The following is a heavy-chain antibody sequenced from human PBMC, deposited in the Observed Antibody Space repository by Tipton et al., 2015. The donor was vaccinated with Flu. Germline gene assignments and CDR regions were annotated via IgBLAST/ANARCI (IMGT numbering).Heavy chain of an antibody. D-gene: IGHD4-11*01. CDR2: IYSSGAT. CDR3: ARRDYSNYVSDPKNWFDP. CDR1: GGSISSIGYY. V-gene: IGHV4-39*07. Sequence: TLSLTCTVSGGSISSIGYYWGWIRQPPGKGLEWIGTIYSSGATYYNPSLKSRLTISVDTSKNQFSLRLNSVTAADTAVYYCARRDYSNYVSDPKNWFDPWGQGTLVTVSS. J-gene: IGHJ5*02.